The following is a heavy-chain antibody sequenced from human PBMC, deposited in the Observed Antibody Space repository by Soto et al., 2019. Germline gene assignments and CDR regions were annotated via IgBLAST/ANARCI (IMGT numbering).Heavy chain of an antibody. CDR1: GGSFSGYY. Sequence: PSETLSLTCAVYGGSFSGYYWSWIRQPPGKGLEWIGEINHSGSTNYNPSLKSRVTISVDTSKNQFSLKLSSVTAADTAVYYCARKYCSGGSCYSGYYYMVVWGKGTTVTVSS. J-gene: IGHJ6*03. D-gene: IGHD2-15*01. V-gene: IGHV4-34*01. CDR2: INHSGST. CDR3: ARKYCSGGSCYSGYYYMVV.